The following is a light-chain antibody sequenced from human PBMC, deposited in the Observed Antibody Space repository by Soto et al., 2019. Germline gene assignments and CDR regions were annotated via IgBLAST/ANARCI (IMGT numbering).Light chain of an antibody. Sequence: DIQMTQSPSTLSASVGDRVIITCRASQSIGNLLAWYHQKPGKAPNLLIYKASTLESGVPSRFSGSGSGTEFTLTISSLQPDDFATYYCQHYNTYSPFGGGTKVEIK. CDR3: QHYNTYSP. CDR2: KAS. CDR1: QSIGNL. J-gene: IGKJ4*02. V-gene: IGKV1-5*03.